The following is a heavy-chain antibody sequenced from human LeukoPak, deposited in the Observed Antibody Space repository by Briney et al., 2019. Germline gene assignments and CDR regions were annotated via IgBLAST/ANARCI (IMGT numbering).Heavy chain of an antibody. J-gene: IGHJ1*01. CDR3: ARDLLGDSGYPSMSAEYFQH. D-gene: IGHD3-22*01. Sequence: GGSLRLSCAASGFSFSSYSMNWVRQAPGKGLEWVSSISSSSSYIYYADSVKGRFTISRDNAKNSLYLQMNSLRAEDTAVYYCARDLLGDSGYPSMSAEYFQHWGQGTLVTVSS. CDR2: ISSSSSYI. CDR1: GFSFSSYS. V-gene: IGHV3-21*01.